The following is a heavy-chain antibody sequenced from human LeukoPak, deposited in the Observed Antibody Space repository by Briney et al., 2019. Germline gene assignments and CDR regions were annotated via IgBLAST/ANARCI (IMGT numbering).Heavy chain of an antibody. CDR1: GFTFDDYA. J-gene: IGHJ6*02. CDR3: AKGSGGSYYYYGMDV. CDR2: ISWNSGSI. D-gene: IGHD1-26*01. Sequence: GGSLRLSCAASGFTFDDYAMHWVRQAPGKGLEWVSGISWNSGSIGYADSVKGRFTISRDNAKNSLYLQMNSLRAEDTALYYCAKGSGGSYYYYGMDVWGRGTTVTVSS. V-gene: IGHV3-9*01.